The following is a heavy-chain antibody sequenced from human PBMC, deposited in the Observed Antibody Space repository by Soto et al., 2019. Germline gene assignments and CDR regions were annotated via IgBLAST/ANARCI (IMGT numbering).Heavy chain of an antibody. Sequence: GSLRLSCAASGFTFSSYGMHWVRQAPGKGLEWVAVIWYDGSNKYYADSVKGRFTISRDNSKNTLYLQMNSLRAEDTAVYYCARDPSYAYSSSPSPYYYYYGMDVWGQGTTVTVSS. CDR2: IWYDGSNK. V-gene: IGHV3-33*01. CDR3: ARDPSYAYSSSPSPYYYYYGMDV. D-gene: IGHD6-13*01. J-gene: IGHJ6*02. CDR1: GFTFSSYG.